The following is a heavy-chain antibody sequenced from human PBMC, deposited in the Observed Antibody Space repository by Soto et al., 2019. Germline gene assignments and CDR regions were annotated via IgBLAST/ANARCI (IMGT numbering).Heavy chain of an antibody. CDR3: ARDHQSTTIFGVDKDWYFDL. CDR1: GYTFTGYY. V-gene: IGHV1-2*04. D-gene: IGHD3-3*01. CDR2: INPSSGGT. J-gene: IGHJ2*01. Sequence: ASVKVSCKASGYTFTGYYMHWVRQAPGQGLEWMGWINPSSGGTNYAQKFQGWVTMTRDTSISTAYMELSRLRSDDTAVYYCARDHQSTTIFGVDKDWYFDLWGRGTLVTVSS.